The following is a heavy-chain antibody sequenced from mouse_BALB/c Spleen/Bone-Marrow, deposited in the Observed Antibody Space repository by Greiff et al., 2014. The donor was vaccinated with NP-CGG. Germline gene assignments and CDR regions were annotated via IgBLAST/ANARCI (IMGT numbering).Heavy chain of an antibody. D-gene: IGHD2-1*01. J-gene: IGHJ3*01. CDR3: ARRGYYGNFLFAY. Sequence: VQLQQPGPGLVKPSQSLSLTCTVTGYSITSDSAWNWIRQFPGNKLEWMVYISYSGSTSYNPSLISRISITRDTSKNQFFLQLNSVTTEDTATYYCARRGYYGNFLFAYWGQGTLVTVSA. V-gene: IGHV3-2*02. CDR1: GYSITSDSA. CDR2: ISYSGST.